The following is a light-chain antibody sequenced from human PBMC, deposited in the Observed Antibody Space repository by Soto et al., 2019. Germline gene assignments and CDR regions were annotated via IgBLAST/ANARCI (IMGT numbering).Light chain of an antibody. Sequence: EVVLTQSPDTLSLSPGERATLSCRASQSVRYFLAWYQQKPGQPPRLLIYDASDRATGIPARFSGSGSGTDFTLTISSLEPEDFAVYYCQQRLYWPLTFGGGNKVDIK. J-gene: IGKJ4*01. CDR1: QSVRYF. CDR2: DAS. V-gene: IGKV3-11*01. CDR3: QQRLYWPLT.